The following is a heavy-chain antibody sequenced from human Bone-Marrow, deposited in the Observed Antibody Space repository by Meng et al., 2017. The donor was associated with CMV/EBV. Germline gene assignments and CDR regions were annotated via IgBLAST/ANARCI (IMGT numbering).Heavy chain of an antibody. CDR3: ARTGYTWNYVQNYFDY. V-gene: IGHV4-59*12. D-gene: IGHD1-7*01. CDR2: IYYSGST. J-gene: IGHJ4*02. CDR1: GGSISSYY. Sequence: GSLRLSCTVSGGSISSYYWSWIRQPPGKGLEWIGYIYYSGSTNYNPSLKSRVTISVDTSKNQFSLKLSSVTAADTAVYYCARTGYTWNYVQNYFDYWGQGTLVTVSS.